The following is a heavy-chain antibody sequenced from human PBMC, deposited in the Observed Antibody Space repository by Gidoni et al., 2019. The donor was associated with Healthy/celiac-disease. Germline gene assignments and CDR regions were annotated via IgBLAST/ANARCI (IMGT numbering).Heavy chain of an antibody. CDR1: GFTFSSYS. D-gene: IGHD6-19*01. V-gene: IGHV3-21*01. J-gene: IGHJ4*02. CDR3: ARVYAQWLALVY. CDR2: ISSSSSYI. Sequence: EVQLVESGGGLVKPGGSLRLSCAASGFTFSSYSMNWVRQAPGQGLEWVSSISSSSSYIYYADSVKGRFTISRDNAKNSLYLQMNSLRAEDTAVYYCARVYAQWLALVYWGQGTLVTVSS.